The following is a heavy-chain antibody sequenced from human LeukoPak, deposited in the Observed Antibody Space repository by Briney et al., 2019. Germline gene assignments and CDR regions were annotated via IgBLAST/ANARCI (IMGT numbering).Heavy chain of an antibody. CDR1: GGSVSSSSHY. CDR2: ISYRGTT. J-gene: IGHJ4*02. V-gene: IGHV4-39*01. Sequence: PSETLSLTCTVSGGSVSSSSHYWGWIRQPPGKGLEWIGTISYRGTTYYNPSHTSRVTISLDTPKNQFSLKLSSVTAADTAVYYCARHEELRMHDYWGQGTLVTVYS. CDR3: ARHEELRMHDY. D-gene: IGHD3-10*01.